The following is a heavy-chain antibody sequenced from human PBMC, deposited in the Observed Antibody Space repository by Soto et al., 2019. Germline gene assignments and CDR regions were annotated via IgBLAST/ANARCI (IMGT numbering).Heavy chain of an antibody. CDR3: ARGLAATPDAFDI. Sequence: SETLSLTCAVYGGSFSGYYWSWIRQPPGKGLEWIGEINHSGSTNYNPSLKSRVTISVDTSKNQFSLKLSSVTAADTAVYYCARGLAATPDAFDIWGQGAMVTVSS. CDR2: INHSGST. J-gene: IGHJ3*02. V-gene: IGHV4-34*01. D-gene: IGHD2-15*01. CDR1: GGSFSGYY.